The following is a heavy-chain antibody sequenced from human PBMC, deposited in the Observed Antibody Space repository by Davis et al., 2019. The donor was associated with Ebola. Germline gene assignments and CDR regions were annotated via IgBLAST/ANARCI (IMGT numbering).Heavy chain of an antibody. CDR1: GVSFSAYY. CDR3: ASRYSSGWNRNFDY. D-gene: IGHD6-19*01. Sequence: MPSETLSLTCVVSGVSFSAYYWSWIRQPPGKGLEWIGEINHSGSTNYNPSLTSRVTISVDTSKNQFSLKLSSVTAADTAVYYCASRYSSGWNRNFDYWGQGTLVTVSS. V-gene: IGHV4-34*01. J-gene: IGHJ4*02. CDR2: INHSGST.